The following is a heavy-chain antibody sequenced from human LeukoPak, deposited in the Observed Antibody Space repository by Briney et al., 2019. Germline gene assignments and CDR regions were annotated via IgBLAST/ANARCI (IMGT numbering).Heavy chain of an antibody. CDR3: AREVAARPHWFDP. Sequence: SETPSLTCAVYGGSFSGYYWSWIRQPPGKGLEWIGEINHSGSTNYNPSLKSRVTISVDTSKNQFSLKLSSVTAADTAVYYCAREVAARPHWFDPWGQGTLVTVSS. V-gene: IGHV4-34*01. D-gene: IGHD6-6*01. CDR1: GGSFSGYY. J-gene: IGHJ5*02. CDR2: INHSGST.